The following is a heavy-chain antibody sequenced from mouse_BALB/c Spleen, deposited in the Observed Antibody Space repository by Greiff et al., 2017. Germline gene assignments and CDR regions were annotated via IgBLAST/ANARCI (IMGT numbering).Heavy chain of an antibody. V-gene: IGHV1-9*01. CDR3: ARGDGSSTYAMDY. Sequence: VQLQQSGAELMKPGASVKISCKATGYTFSSYWIEWVKQRPGHGLEWIGEILPGSGSTNYNEKFKGKATFTADTSSNTAYMQLSSLTSEDSAVYYCARGDGSSTYAMDYWGQGTSVTVSS. CDR1: GYTFSSYW. CDR2: ILPGSGST. D-gene: IGHD1-1*01. J-gene: IGHJ4*01.